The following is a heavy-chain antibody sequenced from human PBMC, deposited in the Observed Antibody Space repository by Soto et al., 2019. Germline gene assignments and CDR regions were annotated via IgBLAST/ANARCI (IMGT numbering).Heavy chain of an antibody. CDR2: ISAYNGNT. D-gene: IGHD5-12*01. CDR1: GYTFTNYG. J-gene: IGHJ4*02. Sequence: ASVKVSCKASGYTFTNYGITWVRQAPGQGVEWMGWISAYNGNTNYAQKLQGRVTMTTDTSTSTAYMELRSLRSDDTAVFYCARDRGDIVATHYDYWGQGTLVTVSS. CDR3: ARDRGDIVATHYDY. V-gene: IGHV1-18*01.